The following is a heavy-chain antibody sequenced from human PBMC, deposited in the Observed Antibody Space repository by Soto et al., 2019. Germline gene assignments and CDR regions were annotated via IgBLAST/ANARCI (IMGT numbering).Heavy chain of an antibody. J-gene: IGHJ6*04. Sequence: GGSLRLSCAASGFTFDDYTMHWVRQAPGKGLGWVSLISWDGGSTYYADSVKGRFTISRDNSKNSLYLQMNSLRTEDTALYYCAKDMDTAMADYYYGMDVWGKGTTVTVS. CDR3: AKDMDTAMADYYYGMDV. V-gene: IGHV3-43*01. D-gene: IGHD5-18*01. CDR1: GFTFDDYT. CDR2: ISWDGGST.